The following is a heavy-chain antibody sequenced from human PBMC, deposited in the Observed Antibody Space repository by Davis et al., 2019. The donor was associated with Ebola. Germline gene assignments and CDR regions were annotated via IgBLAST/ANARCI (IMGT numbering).Heavy chain of an antibody. CDR2: ISHNENRR. J-gene: IGHJ4*02. V-gene: IGHV3-30*03. CDR3: ARDYDGKSELES. CDR1: GFTFSSYS. Sequence: GGSLRLSCAASGFTFSSYSLHWVRQAPGKGPERVAMISHNENRRYYVDSVQGRFTISRDNSKNTVYLEMNSLRAEDTAVYYCARDYDGKSELESWGQGTLVTVSS. D-gene: IGHD3-22*01.